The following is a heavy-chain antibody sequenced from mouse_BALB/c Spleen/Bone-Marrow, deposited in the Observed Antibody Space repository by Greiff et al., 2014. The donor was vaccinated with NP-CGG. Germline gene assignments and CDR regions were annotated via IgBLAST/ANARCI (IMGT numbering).Heavy chain of an antibody. CDR3: ARTDPENFDY. Sequence: EVKLMESGAELVKPGASVKLSCTASGFNIKDTYMHWVKQRPEQGLEWIGRIDPANGNTKYDPKFQGKATITADTSSNTAYLQLSSPTSEDTAVYYCARTDPENFDYWGQGTTLTVSS. CDR1: GFNIKDTY. J-gene: IGHJ2*01. V-gene: IGHV14-3*02. CDR2: IDPANGNT.